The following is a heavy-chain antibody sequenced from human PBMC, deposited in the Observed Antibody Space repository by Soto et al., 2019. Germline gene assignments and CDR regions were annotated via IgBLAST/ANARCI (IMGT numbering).Heavy chain of an antibody. D-gene: IGHD3-3*01. CDR3: ARSIMIFGVTIVYQYFDH. CDR1: GDTFTNNA. V-gene: IGHV1-18*04. J-gene: IGHJ4*01. CDR2: ISPSTGKT. Sequence: ASLKVSCKASGDTFTNNAISWVRQAPGQGPEWMGWISPSTGKTNYAQKFQGRLTLTTDTSTNTANMELRSLRSGDTAVYYCARSIMIFGVTIVYQYFDHWG.